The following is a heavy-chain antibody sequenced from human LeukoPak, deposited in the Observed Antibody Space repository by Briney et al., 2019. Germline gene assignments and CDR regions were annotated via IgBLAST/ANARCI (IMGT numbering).Heavy chain of an antibody. V-gene: IGHV1-24*01. Sequence: GASVKVSCKVSGSTLCDLSIHGVRQAPRKGGEYVGGSDPEDGETFHAQNFQGRVTMTEDTSIDTAYMELSSLRSEDTAVYYCVTDRARLFWYFDLWGRGTLVTVSS. CDR1: GSTLCDLS. CDR3: VTDRARLFWYFDL. D-gene: IGHD2-21*02. J-gene: IGHJ2*01. CDR2: SDPEDGET.